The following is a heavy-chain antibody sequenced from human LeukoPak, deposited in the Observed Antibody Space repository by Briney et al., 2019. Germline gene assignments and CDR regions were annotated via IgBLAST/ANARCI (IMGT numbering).Heavy chain of an antibody. CDR2: ISGSGGST. J-gene: IGHJ4*02. V-gene: IGHV3-23*01. D-gene: IGHD6-6*01. CDR3: AKVVRYSSSSLIDY. CDR1: GFTFSSYA. Sequence: GGSLRLSCAASGFTFSSYAMLWVRQAPGKGLEWVSAISGSGGSTYYADYVKGRFTISRDNSKNTLYLQMNSLRAEDTAVYYCAKVVRYSSSSLIDYWGQGTLVTVSS.